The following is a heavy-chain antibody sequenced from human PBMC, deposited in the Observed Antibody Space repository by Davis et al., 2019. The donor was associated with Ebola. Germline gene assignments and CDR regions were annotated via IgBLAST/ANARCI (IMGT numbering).Heavy chain of an antibody. CDR2: IRSKANSYAT. D-gene: IGHD4-23*01. J-gene: IGHJ5*02. Sequence: GESLKISCAASGFTFSGSAMHWVRQASGKGLEWVGRIRSKANSYATAYAASVKGRFTISRDDSKNTAYLQMNSLKTEDTAVYYCARARRWALSNWFDPWGQGTLVTVSS. V-gene: IGHV3-73*01. CDR1: GFTFSGSA. CDR3: ARARRWALSNWFDP.